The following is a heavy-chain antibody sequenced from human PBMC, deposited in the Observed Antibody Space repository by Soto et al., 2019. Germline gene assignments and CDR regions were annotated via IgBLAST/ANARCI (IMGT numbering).Heavy chain of an antibody. D-gene: IGHD1-26*01. Sequence: GGSLRLSCAASGFTFGSYAMSWVRQAPGNGLEWLSAISGSGGSTYYADSVKGRFTISRDNSKNTLYLQMSSPRAEDTVVYYCAKDPRVGGSYLFDYGGHGTLVTVSS. CDR3: AKDPRVGGSYLFDY. J-gene: IGHJ4*01. V-gene: IGHV3-23*01. CDR2: ISGSGGST. CDR1: GFTFGSYA.